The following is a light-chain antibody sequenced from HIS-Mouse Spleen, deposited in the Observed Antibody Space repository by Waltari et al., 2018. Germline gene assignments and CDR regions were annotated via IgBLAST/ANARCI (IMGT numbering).Light chain of an antibody. CDR2: DDS. CDR3: QVWDSSSDHVV. J-gene: IGLJ2*01. CDR1: KIGRKS. V-gene: IGLV3-21*02. Sequence: SYVLTQPPSVSVAPGQTARITGGGNKIGRKSVHWYQKKPGQAPVLVVYDDSDRPSGIPERFSGSNSGNTATLTISRVEAGDEADYYCQVWDSSSDHVVFGGGTKLTVL.